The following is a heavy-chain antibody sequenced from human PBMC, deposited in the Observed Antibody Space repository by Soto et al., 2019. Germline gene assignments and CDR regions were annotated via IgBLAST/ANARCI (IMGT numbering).Heavy chain of an antibody. CDR2: ISAYNGNT. CDR1: GYTFTSYG. V-gene: IGHV1-18*01. J-gene: IGHJ4*02. CDR3: ARDVVTAIHGPDENYFDY. D-gene: IGHD2-21*02. Sequence: QVQLVQSGAEVKKPGASVKVSCKASGYTFTSYGISGVRQAPGQGLEWMGWISAYNGNTKYAQKLQGRVTTTTDTSTSTAYMELRSLRSDDTAVYYCARDVVTAIHGPDENYFDYWGQGTLVTVSS.